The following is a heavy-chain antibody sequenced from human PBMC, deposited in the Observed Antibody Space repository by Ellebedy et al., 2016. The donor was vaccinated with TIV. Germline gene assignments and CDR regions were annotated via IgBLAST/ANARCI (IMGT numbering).Heavy chain of an antibody. D-gene: IGHD3-22*01. Sequence: GESLKISCAASGFTVSDYGMHWVRQAPGKGLEWVAFMRYGGSNKYYADSVKGRFTISRDNSKNTLYLRMNSLRAEDTAVYYCAKFPYYYESSGYSFWGQGTLVTVSS. CDR1: GFTVSDYG. CDR2: MRYGGSNK. J-gene: IGHJ4*02. V-gene: IGHV3-30*02. CDR3: AKFPYYYESSGYSF.